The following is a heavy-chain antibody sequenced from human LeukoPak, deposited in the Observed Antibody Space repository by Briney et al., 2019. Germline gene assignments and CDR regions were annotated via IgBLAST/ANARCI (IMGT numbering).Heavy chain of an antibody. Sequence: GGSLRLSCAASGFTFSSYWMTWVRQAPGKGLEWVANIKQDGSEKYYVDSVKGRFTISRDNAKNSLYLQMNSLRAEDTAVYYCATAAYNWNYYFDYWGQGTLVSVSS. D-gene: IGHD1-7*01. CDR2: IKQDGSEK. CDR1: GFTFSSYW. V-gene: IGHV3-7*01. CDR3: ATAAYNWNYYFDY. J-gene: IGHJ4*02.